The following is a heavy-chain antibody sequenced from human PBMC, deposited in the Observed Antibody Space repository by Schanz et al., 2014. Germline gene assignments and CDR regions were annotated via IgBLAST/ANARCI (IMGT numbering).Heavy chain of an antibody. V-gene: IGHV3-23*04. D-gene: IGHD3-22*01. CDR3: AKDPSHGDYDYYFDY. J-gene: IGHJ4*02. Sequence: EVRLVESGGGLVQPGGSLRLSCEASGFDFNSYSMNWVRQVPGKGLEWVSTIYASGATYYADSVKGRFTISRDNSKNTLYLQMNSLRAEDTAVYYCAKDPSHGDYDYYFDYWGQGTLVTVSS. CDR2: IYASGAT. CDR1: GFDFNSYS.